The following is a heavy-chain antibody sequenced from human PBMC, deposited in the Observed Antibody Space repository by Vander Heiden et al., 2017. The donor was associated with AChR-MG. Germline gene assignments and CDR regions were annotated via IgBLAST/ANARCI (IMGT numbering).Heavy chain of an antibody. V-gene: IGHV4-34*01. CDR2: INHSGST. Sequence: QVQLKQWGAGLLKPSETLSLTCAVYGGSFSGYSWTWIRQPSGKGLEWIAEINHSGSTNYNPSLQSRVTISVDTSKNQFSLKLKSMTAADKAVYYCARGNRARIDYWGQGTLVTVSS. CDR1: GGSFSGYS. CDR3: ARGNRARIDY. J-gene: IGHJ4*02.